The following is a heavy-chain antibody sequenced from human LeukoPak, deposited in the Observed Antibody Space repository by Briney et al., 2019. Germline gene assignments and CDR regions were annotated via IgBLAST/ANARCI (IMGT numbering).Heavy chain of an antibody. CDR1: GGSISSSSYY. CDR2: IFYSGSI. Sequence: SETLSLTCTVSGGSISSSSYYWGWLRQPPGKGLEWLGHIFYSGSINYNPSLKSRITISVDTSKNQFSLNLDSVTAADTAVYYCARDGEGDEGWDYWGQGTLVTVSS. J-gene: IGHJ4*02. D-gene: IGHD7-27*01. CDR3: ARDGEGDEGWDY. V-gene: IGHV4-39*07.